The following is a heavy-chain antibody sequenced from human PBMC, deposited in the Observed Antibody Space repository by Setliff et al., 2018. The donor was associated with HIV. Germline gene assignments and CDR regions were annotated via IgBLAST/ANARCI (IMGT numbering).Heavy chain of an antibody. CDR3: ARFDDSNGYDY. Sequence: GGSLRLSCAASGFTFSSYWMHWVRQAPGKGLVWVSRINSDGSYTSYAESVKGRFTISRDNAKNTLFLQMNSLRAEDTAVYYCARFDDSNGYDYWGQGTLVTVSS. D-gene: IGHD3-22*01. CDR2: INSDGSYT. V-gene: IGHV3-74*01. CDR1: GFTFSSYW. J-gene: IGHJ4*02.